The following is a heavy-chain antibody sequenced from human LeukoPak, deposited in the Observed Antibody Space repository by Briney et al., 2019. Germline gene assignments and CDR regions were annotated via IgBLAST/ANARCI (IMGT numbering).Heavy chain of an antibody. CDR2: INQDGSEK. CDR1: EFTFCGYW. D-gene: IGHD6-13*01. CDR3: ARDGFVGAADY. Sequence: GGSLTLSCAACEFTFCGYWMNRLRQAPGKGPQWVANINQDGSEKHYVDSVKGRFTISRDNAKNSLFLQMNSLRVEDTAVFYCARDGFVGAADYWGQGTLVTVSS. V-gene: IGHV3-7*01. J-gene: IGHJ4*02.